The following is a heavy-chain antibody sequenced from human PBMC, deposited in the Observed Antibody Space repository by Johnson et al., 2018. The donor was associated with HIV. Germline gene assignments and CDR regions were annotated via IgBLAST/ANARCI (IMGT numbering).Heavy chain of an antibody. CDR2: ISYDGSNT. Sequence: QVQLVESGGGLIQPGGSLRLSCAASGFTFSTYAMHWVRQAPGKGLEWVTLISYDGSNTYYADSVKGRFTISRDNSKNTLYLQMNRLRVEDTAVYFCARGCRDGYTCDVFDVWGQGTRVTVSS. CDR3: ARGCRDGYTCDVFDV. V-gene: IGHV3-30*14. D-gene: IGHD5-24*01. CDR1: GFTFSTYA. J-gene: IGHJ3*01.